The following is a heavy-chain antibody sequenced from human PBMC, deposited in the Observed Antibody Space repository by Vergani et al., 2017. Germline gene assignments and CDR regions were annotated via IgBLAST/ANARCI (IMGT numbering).Heavy chain of an antibody. Sequence: QVQLVESGGGVVQPGRSLRLSCAASGFTFSSYGVHWVRQAPGKGLEWVAVIWYDGSNKYYADSVKGPFTISRDNSKNTLYLQMNSLRAEDTAVYYCARSWELLGALDYWGQGTLVTVSS. J-gene: IGHJ4*02. CDR3: ARSWELLGALDY. V-gene: IGHV3-33*01. CDR1: GFTFSSYG. D-gene: IGHD1-26*01. CDR2: IWYDGSNK.